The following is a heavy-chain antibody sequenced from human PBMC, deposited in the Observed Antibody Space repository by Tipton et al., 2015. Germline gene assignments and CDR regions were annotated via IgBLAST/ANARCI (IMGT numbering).Heavy chain of an antibody. J-gene: IGHJ3*01. CDR2: VLPILQRS. D-gene: IGHD4-23*01. V-gene: IGHV1-69*16. Sequence: QLVQSGAEVKRPGSSVKISCQTSGDIFNGDIFSWIRQAPGEGLEWVGGVLPILQRSYRAQKFQDRVNITAGDSTDTFYVELSDLRPDDTAVYYCARGRGGGGNANDVFDVWGQGTMVAVS. CDR3: ARGRGGGGNANDVFDV. CDR1: GDIFNGDI.